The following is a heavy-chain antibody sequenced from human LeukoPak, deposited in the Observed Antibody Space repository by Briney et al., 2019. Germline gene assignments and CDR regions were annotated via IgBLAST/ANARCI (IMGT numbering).Heavy chain of an antibody. CDR2: ITSSGSTI. V-gene: IGHV3-11*04. D-gene: IGHD2-21*02. J-gene: IGHJ6*02. Sequence: GGSLRLSCAGSGFAFSDYYMTWIRQAPGKGLEWISYITSSGSTIHYADSVKGRFTISRDNAKNTLYLQMNSLRAEDAAVYYCSRDSLSSCGGDCYSGLDVWGQGTTVTVSS. CDR3: SRDSLSSCGGDCYSGLDV. CDR1: GFAFSDYY.